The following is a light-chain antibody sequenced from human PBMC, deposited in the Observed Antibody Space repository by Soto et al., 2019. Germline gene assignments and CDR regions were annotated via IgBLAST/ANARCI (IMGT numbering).Light chain of an antibody. J-gene: IGKJ1*01. CDR3: QQYGSSPWT. CDR1: QSVSSSY. CDR2: GAS. V-gene: IGKV3-20*01. Sequence: EIVLTQSPGTLSLSPGERATLSCRASQSVSSSYLAWYQQKPGQAPRLLIYGASSRATGIPDSFSGSGSGTDFTLTINRLEPEDFAVYYCQQYGSSPWTFGQGTKVEIK.